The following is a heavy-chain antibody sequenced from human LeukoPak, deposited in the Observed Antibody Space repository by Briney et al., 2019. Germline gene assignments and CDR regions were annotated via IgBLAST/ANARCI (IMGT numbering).Heavy chain of an antibody. CDR3: ARVRVLITGSGSHPYMDV. V-gene: IGHV3-66*01. CDR2: IYSGGST. CDR1: GFTVSRKY. Sequence: GGSLRLSCAASGFTVSRKYMSWVRQAPGKGLEWVSVIYSGGSTYYADSVKGRFTISRDNSKNTLYLQMNSLRAEDTAVYYCARVRVLITGSGSHPYMDVWGKGTTVTTSS. J-gene: IGHJ6*03. D-gene: IGHD3-10*01.